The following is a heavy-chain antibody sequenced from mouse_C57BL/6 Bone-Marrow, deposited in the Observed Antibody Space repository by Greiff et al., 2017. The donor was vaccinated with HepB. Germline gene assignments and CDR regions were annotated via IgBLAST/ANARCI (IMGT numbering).Heavy chain of an antibody. CDR3: ARRRGSSYFCYAMDY. CDR1: GYTFTSYW. V-gene: IGHV1-64*01. D-gene: IGHD1-1*01. CDR2: IHPNSGST. J-gene: IGHJ4*01. Sequence: QVQLQQPGAELVKPGASVKLSCKASGYTFTSYWMHWVKQRPGQGLEWIGMIHPNSGSTNYNEKFKSKATLTVDKSSSTAYMQLSSLTSEDSAVYYCARRRGSSYFCYAMDYWGQGTSVTVSS.